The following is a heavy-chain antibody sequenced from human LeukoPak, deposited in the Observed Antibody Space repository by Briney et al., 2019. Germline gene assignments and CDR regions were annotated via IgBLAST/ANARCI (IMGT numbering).Heavy chain of an antibody. CDR1: GFTFSSYE. Sequence: PGGSLRLSCAASGFTFSSYEMNWVRQAPGKGLEWVSYISSTGYTIYYADSVKGRFTISRDNAKNSLYLQMNNLRDEDTAVYYCARRRGGWFDPWGQGTLVTVSS. V-gene: IGHV3-48*03. CDR3: ARRRGGWFDP. J-gene: IGHJ5*02. D-gene: IGHD3-16*01. CDR2: ISSTGYTI.